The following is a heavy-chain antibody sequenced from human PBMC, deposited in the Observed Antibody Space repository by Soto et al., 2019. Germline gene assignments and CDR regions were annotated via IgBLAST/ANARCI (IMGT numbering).Heavy chain of an antibody. Sequence: ASVKVSCKASGYTFTGYYMHWVRQAPGRGLEWMGWINPNSGGTNYARKFQGRVTMTRDTSISTACMELSRLRSEDKAVYYCARDGGQLSYYYDSRGYHDYWGQGTLFTVSS. CDR1: GYTFTGYY. CDR2: INPNSGGT. D-gene: IGHD3-22*01. CDR3: ARDGGQLSYYYDSRGYHDY. V-gene: IGHV1-2*02. J-gene: IGHJ4*02.